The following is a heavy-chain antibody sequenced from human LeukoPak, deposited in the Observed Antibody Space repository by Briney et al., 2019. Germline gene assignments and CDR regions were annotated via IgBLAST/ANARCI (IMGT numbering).Heavy chain of an antibody. V-gene: IGHV4-34*01. J-gene: IGHJ5*02. CDR1: GGSFSGYY. CDR2: INHSGST. Sequence: SDTLSLICSVYGGSFSGYYWGRIRQPPGKGLEWIGEINHSGSTNYNPSLKSRVTISVDTSKNQFSLKLSSVTAADTAVYYCASLTPFDPWGQGTLVTVSS. CDR3: ASLTPFDP. D-gene: IGHD3-9*01.